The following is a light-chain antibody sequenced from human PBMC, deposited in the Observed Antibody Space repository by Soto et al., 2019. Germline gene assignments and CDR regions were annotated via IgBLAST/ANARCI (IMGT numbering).Light chain of an antibody. Sequence: QSSLTQPPSASGSPGQSVTISCTGTSSDVGGYNYVSWYQHHSGKAPKLMIYEVSKRPSGVPDRFSGSKSGNKASLTVSGLQPEDEDNYYCSSYARSNSVVFGGGPKLTVL. CDR3: SSYARSNSVV. CDR1: SSDVGGYNY. CDR2: EVS. V-gene: IGLV2-8*01. J-gene: IGLJ2*01.